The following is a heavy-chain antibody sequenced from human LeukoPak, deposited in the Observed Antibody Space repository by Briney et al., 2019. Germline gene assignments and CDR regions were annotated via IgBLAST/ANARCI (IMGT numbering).Heavy chain of an antibody. D-gene: IGHD2-2*01. CDR3: ALVYCSSTSCAPGTY. J-gene: IGHJ4*02. Sequence: ASVKVSCKASGYTFTSYDINWVRQATGQGLEWMGWMNPNSGNTGYAQKFQGRVTITRNTSISTAYMELSSLRSEDTAVYYCALVYCSSTSCAPGTYWGQGTLVTVSS. CDR2: MNPNSGNT. V-gene: IGHV1-8*03. CDR1: GYTFTSYD.